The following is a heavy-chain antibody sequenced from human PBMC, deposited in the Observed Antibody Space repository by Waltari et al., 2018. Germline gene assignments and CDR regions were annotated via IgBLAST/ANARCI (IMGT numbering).Heavy chain of an antibody. D-gene: IGHD3-3*01. J-gene: IGHJ4*02. Sequence: QVQLIQSGTEVKKPGASVKVSCKVSGYSLTDLSLHWVRQVPETGLQGMGSLASKDDAVRYAPQFEGRLTMTEDTSTDTAYMELRSLTSEDTAVYYCTTGPRAFRFLQWQVSDYCGQGTLVTVSP. CDR1: GYSLTDLS. CDR2: LASKDDAV. V-gene: IGHV1-24*01. CDR3: TTGPRAFRFLQWQVSDY.